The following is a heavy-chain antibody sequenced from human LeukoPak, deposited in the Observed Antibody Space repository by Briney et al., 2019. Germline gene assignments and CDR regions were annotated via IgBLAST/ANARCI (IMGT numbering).Heavy chain of an antibody. Sequence: TGGSLRLSCAASGLTFSNYWMHWVRPAPGKGLVWVSRIKSDGSTTNYADSVKGRFTISRDSAKNTLYLQMNSLRAEDTAVYYCAITAAGEHWGQGTLVTVSS. CDR1: GLTFSNYW. J-gene: IGHJ4*02. V-gene: IGHV3-74*01. D-gene: IGHD6-13*01. CDR3: AITAAGEH. CDR2: IKSDGSTT.